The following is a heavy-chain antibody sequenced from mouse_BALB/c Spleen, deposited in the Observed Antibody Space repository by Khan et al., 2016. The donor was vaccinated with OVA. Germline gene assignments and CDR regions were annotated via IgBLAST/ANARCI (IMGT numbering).Heavy chain of an antibody. Sequence: EVELVESGGGLVQPGGSRKLSCAASGFTFSSFGMHWVRQAPEKGLEWVAYISSGSSTIYYADTVKGRFTISRDNPKNTLFLHMTSLRSEDTAMYDCASNWDGSRSFDYWGQGTTLTVSS. CDR2: ISSGSSTI. V-gene: IGHV5-17*02. D-gene: IGHD1-1*01. CDR1: GFTFSSFG. CDR3: ASNWDGSRSFDY. J-gene: IGHJ2*01.